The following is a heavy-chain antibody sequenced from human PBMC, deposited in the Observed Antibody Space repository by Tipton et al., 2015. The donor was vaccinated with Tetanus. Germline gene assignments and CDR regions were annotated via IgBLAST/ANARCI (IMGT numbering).Heavy chain of an antibody. CDR3: ARRRFWVRGPFDY. CDR1: GGSISSYY. V-gene: IGHV4-59*10. D-gene: IGHD3-3*01. J-gene: IGHJ4*02. CDR2: IYTSGST. Sequence: TLSLTCAVYGGSISSYYWSWIRQPAGKGLEWIGRIYTSGSTNYNPSLKSRVTISVDTSKNQFSLKLSSVTAADTAVYYCARRRFWVRGPFDYWGQGTLVTVSS.